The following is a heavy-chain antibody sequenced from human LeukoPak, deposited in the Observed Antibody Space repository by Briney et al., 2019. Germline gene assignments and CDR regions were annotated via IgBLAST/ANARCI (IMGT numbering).Heavy chain of an antibody. Sequence: SETLSLTCTVSGYSISSGFYWGWIRQPPGKGLEWVGSIYHSGSTHYNSSLKSRVTISVDTSKNQLSLKLSSVTAADTAVYYCARGVGTGDAFDIWGQGTMVTVSS. V-gene: IGHV4-38-2*02. CDR2: IYHSGST. CDR1: GYSISSGFY. CDR3: ARGVGTGDAFDI. J-gene: IGHJ3*02. D-gene: IGHD1-14*01.